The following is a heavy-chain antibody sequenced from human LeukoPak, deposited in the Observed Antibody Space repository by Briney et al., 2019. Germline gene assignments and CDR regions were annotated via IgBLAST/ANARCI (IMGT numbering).Heavy chain of an antibody. D-gene: IGHD2-8*01. CDR3: ANGNRCTSPNCLGYYYFYMDV. Sequence: GGSLRLSCAASGFTFSSYAMNWVRQAPGRGLEWVSGFSGSGGTTYYADSVKGRFTISRDNSKNTLYLQMNSLRAEDTAVYYCANGNRCTSPNCLGYYYFYMDVWGKGTTVAVSS. CDR1: GFTFSSYA. J-gene: IGHJ6*03. V-gene: IGHV3-23*01. CDR2: FSGSGGTT.